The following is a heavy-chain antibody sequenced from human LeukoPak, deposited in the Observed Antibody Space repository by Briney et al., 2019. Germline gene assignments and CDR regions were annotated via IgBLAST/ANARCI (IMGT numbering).Heavy chain of an antibody. V-gene: IGHV1-46*01. CDR3: ARGSIVVVPAAIGWFDP. J-gene: IGHJ5*02. Sequence: ASVKVSCKASGYTFTSYYMHRVRQAPGQGLEWMGIINPSGGSTSYAQRFQGRVTMTRDTSTSTVYMELSSLRSEDTAVYYCARGSIVVVPAAIGWFDPWGQGTLVTVSS. D-gene: IGHD2-2*02. CDR2: INPSGGST. CDR1: GYTFTSYY.